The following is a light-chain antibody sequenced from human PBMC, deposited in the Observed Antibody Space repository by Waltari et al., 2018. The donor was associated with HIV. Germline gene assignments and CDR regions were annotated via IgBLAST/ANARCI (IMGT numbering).Light chain of an antibody. CDR3: CSYAGSSNVI. CDR1: GSDIGDYHY. CDR2: EGI. Sequence: QSPLPNPPSSPGSPGHSVTISATGTGSDIGDYHYFPGYQHHPGEAPKLLIYEGINRPSGVSNRFSGSKSGNTASLTVSGLQAEDEADYYCCSYAGSSNVIFGGGTKLTVL. J-gene: IGLJ2*01. V-gene: IGLV2-8*01.